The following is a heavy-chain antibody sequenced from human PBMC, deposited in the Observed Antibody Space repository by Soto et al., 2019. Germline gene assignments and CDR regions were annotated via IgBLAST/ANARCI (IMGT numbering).Heavy chain of an antibody. CDR2: ITPFNGNT. V-gene: IGHV1-45*02. Sequence: ASVTVACKSSGYTYTYRYLHWVRQAPGQALEWMGWITPFNGNTNYAQKFQDRVTITRDRSMSTAYIELSSLRSEDTAMYYCALGVWVVPAAIVAPFDPWGQGTLVAVSS. CDR3: ALGVWVVPAAIVAPFDP. D-gene: IGHD2-2*01. J-gene: IGHJ5*02. CDR1: GYTYTYRY.